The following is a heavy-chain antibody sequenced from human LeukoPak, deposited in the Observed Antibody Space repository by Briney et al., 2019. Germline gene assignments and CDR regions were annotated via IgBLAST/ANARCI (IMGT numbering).Heavy chain of an antibody. CDR1: GGSISSGGYS. CDR3: ARVDCSGGSCYNYYFDY. D-gene: IGHD2-15*01. CDR2: IYHSGST. V-gene: IGHV4-30-2*01. Sequence: SGTLSLTCAVSGGSISSGGYSRSWIRQPPGKGLEWIGYIYHSGSTYYNPSLKSRVTISVDRSKNQFSLKLSSVTAADTAVYYCARVDCSGGSCYNYYFDYWGQGTLVTVSS. J-gene: IGHJ4*02.